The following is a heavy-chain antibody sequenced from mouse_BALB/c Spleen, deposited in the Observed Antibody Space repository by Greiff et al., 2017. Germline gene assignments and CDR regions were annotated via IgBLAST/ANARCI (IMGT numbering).Heavy chain of an antibody. CDR1: GYSFTGYY. J-gene: IGHJ3*01. D-gene: IGHD1-1*01. Sequence: EVKLQQSGPELVKPGASVKISCKASGYSFTGYYMHWVKQSHVKSLEWIGRINPYNGATSYNQNFKDKASLTVDKSSSTAYMELHSLTSEDSAVYYCARWDYGSSPWFAYWGQGTLVTVSA. V-gene: IGHV1-31*01. CDR3: ARWDYGSSPWFAY. CDR2: INPYNGAT.